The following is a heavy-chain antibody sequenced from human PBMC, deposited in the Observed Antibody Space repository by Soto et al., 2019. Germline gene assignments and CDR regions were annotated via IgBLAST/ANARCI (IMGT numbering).Heavy chain of an antibody. Sequence: GGALRLSCAASGFTFTRYIMNWVRQSPGKGLEWVSSISSTTNYIYYADSMKGRFTVSRDNAKNSVYLEMNSLSAEDTAVYYCARESEDLTSNFDYWGQGTLVTVSS. CDR1: GFTFTRYI. CDR2: ISSTTNYI. V-gene: IGHV3-21*01. CDR3: ARESEDLTSNFDY. J-gene: IGHJ4*02.